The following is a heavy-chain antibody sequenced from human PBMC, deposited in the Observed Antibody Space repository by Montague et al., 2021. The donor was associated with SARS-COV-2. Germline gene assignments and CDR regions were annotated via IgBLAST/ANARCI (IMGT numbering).Heavy chain of an antibody. CDR1: GGSISSYY. CDR2: IYYSGST. Sequence: SETLSLICTVSGGSISSYYWSWIRQPPGKGLEWIGYIYYSGSTNYNPSLKSRVTISVDTSKNQFSLKLSSVTAADTAVYYCARDLVAGGMDVWGQGTTVTVSS. J-gene: IGHJ6*02. CDR3: ARDLVAGGMDV. V-gene: IGHV4-59*01. D-gene: IGHD2-8*02.